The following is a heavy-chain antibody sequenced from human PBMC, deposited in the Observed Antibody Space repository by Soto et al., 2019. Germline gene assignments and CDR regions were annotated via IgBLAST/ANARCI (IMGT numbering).Heavy chain of an antibody. D-gene: IGHD6-13*01. V-gene: IGHV1-24*01. CDR1: GYTLTELS. J-gene: IGHJ5*02. CDR2: FDPEDGET. Sequence: ASVKVSCKVSGYTLTELSMHWVRQAPGKGLEWMGGFDPEDGETIYAQKFQGRVTMTEDTSTDTAYMGLSSLRSEDTAVYYCATDRGSSSWSINWFDPWGQGTLVTVSS. CDR3: ATDRGSSSWSINWFDP.